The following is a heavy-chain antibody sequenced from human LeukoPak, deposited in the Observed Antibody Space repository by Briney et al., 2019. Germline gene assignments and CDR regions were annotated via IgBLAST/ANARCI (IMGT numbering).Heavy chain of an antibody. J-gene: IGHJ4*02. CDR2: IRYDGSNK. CDR3: AKLGTARSGPNDY. V-gene: IGHV3-30*02. D-gene: IGHD2-21*02. Sequence: GGSLRLSCAASGCTFSSYGMHWVRQAPGKGLEWVAFIRYDGSNKYYADSVKGRFTISRDNSKNTLYLQMNSLRAEDTAVYYCAKLGTARSGPNDYWGQGTLVTVSS. CDR1: GCTFSSYG.